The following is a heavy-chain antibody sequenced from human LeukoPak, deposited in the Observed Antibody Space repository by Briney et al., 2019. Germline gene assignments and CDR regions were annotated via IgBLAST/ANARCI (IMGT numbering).Heavy chain of an antibody. Sequence: PSETLSLTCTVSDVSISSGDYYWSWIRQPPGKGLEWIGYIYYSGSTYYNPSLKSRVTISVDTSKNQFSLKLSSVTAADTAVYYCARDAVGGENFDYWGQGTLVTVSS. J-gene: IGHJ4*02. CDR2: IYYSGST. D-gene: IGHD3-16*01. V-gene: IGHV4-30-4*01. CDR3: ARDAVGGENFDY. CDR1: DVSISSGDYY.